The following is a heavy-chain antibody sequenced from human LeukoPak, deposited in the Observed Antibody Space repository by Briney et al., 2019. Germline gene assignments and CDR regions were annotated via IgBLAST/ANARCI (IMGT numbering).Heavy chain of an antibody. CDR3: ARVIIAAAGGGSYGMDV. CDR2: ISAYNGNT. J-gene: IGHJ6*02. V-gene: IGHV1-18*01. D-gene: IGHD6-13*01. Sequence: ASVKVSCKASGYTFTSYGISWVRQAPGQGLEWMGWISAYNGNTNYAQKLQGRVTMTTDTSTSTAYMELRSPRSDDTAVYYCARVIIAAAGGGSYGMDVWGQGTTVTVSS. CDR1: GYTFTSYG.